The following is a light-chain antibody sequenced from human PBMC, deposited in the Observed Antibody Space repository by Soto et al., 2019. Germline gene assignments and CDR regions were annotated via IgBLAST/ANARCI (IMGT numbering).Light chain of an antibody. CDR2: LGS. CDR1: QSLLHSNGYNY. J-gene: IGKJ2*01. V-gene: IGKV2-28*01. Sequence: DLVMTQSPLSLPVTPGEPASISCRSSQSLLHSNGYNYLVWYLQKPGQSPHLLIYLGSNRASGVPDRFSGSGSGTDCTLKISRVEAEDVGVYYCMQALQTPTFGQGTKLEIK. CDR3: MQALQTPT.